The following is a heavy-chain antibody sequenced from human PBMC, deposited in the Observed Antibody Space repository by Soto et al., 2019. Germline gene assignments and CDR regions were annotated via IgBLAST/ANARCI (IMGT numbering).Heavy chain of an antibody. V-gene: IGHV3-30*01. Sequence: GSLRLSCTCSGFTFSSFTMHWVRQAPGKGLEWVALISFDSSNKYYADSVKGRFSISRDNSKNTLFLQMDSLRPDDTAVYYCARDRLRLGELSLIGYFDYWGQGTLVTVSS. J-gene: IGHJ4*02. D-gene: IGHD3-16*02. CDR2: ISFDSSNK. CDR3: ARDRLRLGELSLIGYFDY. CDR1: GFTFSSFT.